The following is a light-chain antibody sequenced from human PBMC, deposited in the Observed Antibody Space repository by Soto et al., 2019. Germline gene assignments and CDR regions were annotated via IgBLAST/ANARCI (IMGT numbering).Light chain of an antibody. J-gene: IGLJ1*01. Sequence: QSALSQPASVSGSPGQSITISCTGINSGVVNYEYVSWYQQFPDKAPKLIIYEGRERPSGVSDRFSGSKSDNVASLTISALQTEDEAEYFCLSYGKVFGTGTKVTVL. CDR2: EGR. CDR3: LSYGKV. CDR1: NSGVVNYEY. V-gene: IGLV2-23*01.